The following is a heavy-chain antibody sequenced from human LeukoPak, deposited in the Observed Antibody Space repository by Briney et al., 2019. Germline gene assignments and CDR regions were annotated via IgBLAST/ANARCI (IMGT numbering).Heavy chain of an antibody. CDR1: GXXXXXXE. CDR2: ISSXGSTI. Sequence: PGGSLRLSCAAXGXXXXXXEXXXXXXAXXXXLXXXXXISSXGSTIYXADXVKGXXTISRDNAKNSLYLQMNSLRAEDXAIYYCARGAATNLWPSDYWGQGTLVTVSS. J-gene: IGHJ4*02. V-gene: IGHV3-48*03. CDR3: ARGAATNLWPSDY. D-gene: IGHD3-10*01.